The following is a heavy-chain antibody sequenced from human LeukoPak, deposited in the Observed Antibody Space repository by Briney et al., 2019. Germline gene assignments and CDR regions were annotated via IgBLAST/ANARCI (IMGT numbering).Heavy chain of an antibody. Sequence: ASVKVSCKASGYPFLVYHLHWVRQAPGQGLEWIGWINPNTGGTNYAQKFQGRVTMTRDTSISTAYMDLSRLRSDDTAMYFCARDLRFLEWLWGQGTLVTVSS. CDR3: ARDLRFLEWL. CDR1: GYPFLVYH. J-gene: IGHJ4*02. V-gene: IGHV1-2*02. D-gene: IGHD3-3*01. CDR2: INPNTGGT.